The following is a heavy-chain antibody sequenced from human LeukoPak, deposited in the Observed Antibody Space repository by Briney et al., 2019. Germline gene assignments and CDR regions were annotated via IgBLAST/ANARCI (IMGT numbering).Heavy chain of an antibody. D-gene: IGHD3-22*01. J-gene: IGHJ6*03. Sequence: ASVKVSCKASGYTFTSYDINWVRQATGQGLEWMGWMNPNSGNTGYAQKFQGRVTITRNTSISTAYMELSSLRSEDTAVYYCARILRRYYDSSGYYYYYYYYMDVWGKGTTVTVS. CDR3: ARILRRYYDSSGYYYYYYYYMDV. V-gene: IGHV1-8*03. CDR1: GYTFTSYD. CDR2: MNPNSGNT.